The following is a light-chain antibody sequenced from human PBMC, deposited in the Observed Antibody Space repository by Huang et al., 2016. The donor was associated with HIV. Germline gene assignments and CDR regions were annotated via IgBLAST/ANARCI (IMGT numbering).Light chain of an antibody. J-gene: IGKJ2*01. CDR1: QSLLYSSNSKNY. CDR2: WAS. CDR3: QQYYNTPLT. Sequence: DIVMTQSPDSLAVSLGERATINCKSSQSLLYSSNSKNYLAWYQQKPGQPPKLRIYWASTRESGVPDRFSGSGSGTDFTLTISSLQAEDVAVYYCQQYYNTPLTFGQGTKLEIK. V-gene: IGKV4-1*01.